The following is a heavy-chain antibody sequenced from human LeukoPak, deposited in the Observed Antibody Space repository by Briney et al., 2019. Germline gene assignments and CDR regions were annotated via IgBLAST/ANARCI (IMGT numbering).Heavy chain of an antibody. CDR1: GYTFTSYD. CDR3: ARGPPNWGYDY. D-gene: IGHD7-27*01. Sequence: ASVKVSCKASGYTFTSYDINWVRHATGQGLEWMGWMSPNSGDTGYAQKFQDRVTMTRNTSISTAYMELSSLRSDDTAVYYCARGPPNWGYDYWGPGTLVTVSS. CDR2: MSPNSGDT. V-gene: IGHV1-8*01. J-gene: IGHJ4*02.